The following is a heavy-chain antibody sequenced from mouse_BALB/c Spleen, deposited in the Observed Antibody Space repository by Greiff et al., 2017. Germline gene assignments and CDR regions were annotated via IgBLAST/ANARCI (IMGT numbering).Heavy chain of an antibody. V-gene: IGHV1-54*01. CDR3: ARRLLRRDYYAMDY. Sequence: VQRVESGAELVRPGTSVKVSCKASGYAFTNYLIEWVKQRPGQGLEWIGVINPGSGGTNYNEKFKGKATLTADKSSSTAYMQLSSLTSDDSAVYFCARRLLRRDYYAMDYWGQGTSVTVSS. CDR2: INPGSGGT. CDR1: GYAFTNYL. J-gene: IGHJ4*01. D-gene: IGHD2-3*01.